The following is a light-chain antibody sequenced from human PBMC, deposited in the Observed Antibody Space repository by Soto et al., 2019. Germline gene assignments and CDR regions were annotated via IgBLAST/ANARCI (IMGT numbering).Light chain of an antibody. Sequence: VLTQSPGTMSLSPGERATLSCRASQSVTNNYLAWYQQKPGQAPRLLSFGASSRATGISDGFSGSGSGTDFTLNISRLEPEELAVYYCKQYGSSPLSFGQGTKLEI. CDR3: KQYGSSPLS. V-gene: IGKV3-20*01. J-gene: IGKJ2*01. CDR2: GAS. CDR1: QSVTNNY.